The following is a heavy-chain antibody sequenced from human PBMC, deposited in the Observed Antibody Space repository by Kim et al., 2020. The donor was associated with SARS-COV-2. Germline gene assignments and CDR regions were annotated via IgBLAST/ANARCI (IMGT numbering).Heavy chain of an antibody. Sequence: SETLSLTCAVYGGSYSGYYWSWIRQPPGKGLEWIGEINHSGSTNYNPSLKSRVTISVDTSKNQFSLKLSSVTAADTAVYYCGRDRTITTFFFYYYDMDV. D-gene: IGHD4-4*01. CDR1: GGSYSGYY. V-gene: IGHV4-34*01. CDR3: GRDRTITTFFFYYYDMDV. J-gene: IGHJ6*01. CDR2: INHSGST.